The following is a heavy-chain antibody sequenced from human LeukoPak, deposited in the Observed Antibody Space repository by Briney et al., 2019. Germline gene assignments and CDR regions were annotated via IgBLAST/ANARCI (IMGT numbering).Heavy chain of an antibody. CDR3: AKDVHTAMVKYYFDY. D-gene: IGHD5-18*01. J-gene: IGHJ4*02. V-gene: IGHV3-23*01. CDR2: ISGSGGST. Sequence: SGGSLRLSCAASGFTFSSYAMSWVRQAPGKGLEWVSAISGSGGSTYYADSVKGRFTISRDNSKNTLYLQMNSLRAEDTAVYYCAKDVHTAMVKYYFDYWGQGTLVTVSS. CDR1: GFTFSSYA.